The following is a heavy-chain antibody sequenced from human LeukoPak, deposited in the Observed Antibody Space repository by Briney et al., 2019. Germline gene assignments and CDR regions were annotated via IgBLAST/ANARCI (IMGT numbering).Heavy chain of an antibody. Sequence: GGSLRLSCAASGFTFSRYFLAWVLQAPGKGLEWVASIFAGSGTTHYADSVKGRFTISRDNSQNTLYIQMESLRVEDTAVYYCVKAQRGFDDFWSGYDYWGQGSLVTVSS. J-gene: IGHJ4*02. CDR3: VKAQRGFDDFWSGYDY. D-gene: IGHD3-3*01. CDR2: IFAGSGTT. V-gene: IGHV3-23*01. CDR1: GFTFSRYF.